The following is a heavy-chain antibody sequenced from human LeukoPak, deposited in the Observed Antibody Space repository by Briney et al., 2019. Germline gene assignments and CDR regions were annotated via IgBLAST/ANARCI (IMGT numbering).Heavy chain of an antibody. CDR1: GFTVSDHY. J-gene: IGHJ4*02. CDR2: TYTGGST. D-gene: IGHD2-2*01. Sequence: GGSLRLSCAASGFTVSDHYMTWVRQAPGKGLEWVSITYTGGSTYSADSVKDRFTVSRDSSKNTLYLEMNSLRAEDTAIYYCARSALLTADPFDYWGQGTLVTVSS. CDR3: ARSALLTADPFDY. V-gene: IGHV3-66*01.